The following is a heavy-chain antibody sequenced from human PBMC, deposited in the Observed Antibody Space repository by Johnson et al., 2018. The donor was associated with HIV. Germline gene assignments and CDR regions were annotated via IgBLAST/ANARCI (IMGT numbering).Heavy chain of an antibody. CDR2: ISSSGSNK. D-gene: IGHD4-17*01. V-gene: IGHV3-11*04. CDR3: ARDSTPWGGDYVDYAFDI. Sequence: QVRLVESGGGLVKPGESLRLSCAASGFTFNDYYISWIRQAPGKGLECVSYISSSGSNKYYADSVKGRFTISRDNAKNSLYLQMNSLRAEDTAVDYCARDSTPWGGDYVDYAFDIWGQGTMVTVSS. J-gene: IGHJ3*02. CDR1: GFTFNDYY.